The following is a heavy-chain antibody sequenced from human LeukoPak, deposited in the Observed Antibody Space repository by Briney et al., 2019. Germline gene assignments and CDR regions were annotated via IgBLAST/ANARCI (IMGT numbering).Heavy chain of an antibody. J-gene: IGHJ4*02. V-gene: IGHV4-59*02. CDR3: ASRKLGNDY. CDR1: GGSVSDYY. D-gene: IGHD7-27*01. Sequence: PSETLSLTCTISGGSVSDYYWSWIRQSPGKGLEWIGYIYYTGSTSYSPSLKSRVTISADTSKNEFSLKLNSVTAADTAVYYCASRKLGNDYWGQGTLVTVFS. CDR2: IYYTGST.